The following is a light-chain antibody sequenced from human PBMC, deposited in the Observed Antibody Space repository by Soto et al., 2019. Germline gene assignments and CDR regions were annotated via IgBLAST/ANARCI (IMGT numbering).Light chain of an antibody. CDR3: QQSYKSPRT. Sequence: DIQMTQSPSSLSASIGDRVTITCRASQTIIRYLNWYQQKPGKAPRLLIYAASSLQSGVPSRFSGSGSGTDFTLTVSSLQPEDFATYYCQQSYKSPRTFGQGTKVDNK. CDR1: QTIIRY. CDR2: AAS. J-gene: IGKJ1*01. V-gene: IGKV1-39*01.